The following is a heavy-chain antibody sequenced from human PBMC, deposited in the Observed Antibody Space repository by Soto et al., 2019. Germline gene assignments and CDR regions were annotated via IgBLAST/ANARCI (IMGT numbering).Heavy chain of an antibody. CDR2: ILYDGSNK. CDR3: AKSRDAYNFYFYYGMDV. Sequence: LRLSCAASGSTFSNYGMHWVRQTPGKGLEWVALILYDGSNKYYADSVKGRFTISRDNSKNTLYLQVSSLRAEDTAVYYCAKSRDAYNFYFYYGMDVWGQGTSVTVSS. J-gene: IGHJ6*02. V-gene: IGHV3-30*18. CDR1: GSTFSNYG. D-gene: IGHD1-1*01.